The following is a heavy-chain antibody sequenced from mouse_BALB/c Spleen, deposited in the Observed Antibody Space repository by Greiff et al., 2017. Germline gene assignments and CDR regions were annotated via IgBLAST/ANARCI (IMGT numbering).Heavy chain of an antibody. CDR1: GFSITSYYA. Sequence: EVLLVESGPGLVQPSQSLSLSCTASGFSITSYYAWYWIQQSPGSILGWMGIISYSGSTSYNPSLKSRISITRDTSKNKFFLQLKSVTTEDTATCYCERRGDYDGFAYWGQGTLVTVSA. V-gene: IGHV3-2*02. J-gene: IGHJ3*01. CDR2: ISYSGST. CDR3: ERRGDYDGFAY. D-gene: IGHD2-4*01.